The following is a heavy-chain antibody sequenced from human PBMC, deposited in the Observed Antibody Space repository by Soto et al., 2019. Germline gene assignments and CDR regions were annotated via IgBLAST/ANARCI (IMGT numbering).Heavy chain of an antibody. CDR3: ARDHAEYGDGGVRSFNY. CDR2: ISGSGGST. J-gene: IGHJ4*02. Sequence: GGSLRLSCTASGFTFGDYAMSWFRQAPGKGLEWVSAISGSGGSTYYADSVKGRFTISRDNSKNTLYLQMNSLRAEDTAVYYCARDHAEYGDGGVRSFNYWGQGTLVTVSS. V-gene: IGHV3-23*01. CDR1: GFTFGDYA. D-gene: IGHD3-16*01.